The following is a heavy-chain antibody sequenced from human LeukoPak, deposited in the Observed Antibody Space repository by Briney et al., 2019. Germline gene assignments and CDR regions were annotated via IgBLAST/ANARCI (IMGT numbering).Heavy chain of an antibody. CDR1: GGSISSYY. D-gene: IGHD5-18*01. CDR2: IYYSGST. V-gene: IGHV4-59*01. CDR3: AALGYSYGSFDY. J-gene: IGHJ4*02. Sequence: SETLSLTCTVSGGSISSYYWSWIRQPPGEGLEWIGYIYYSGSTNYNPSLKSRVTISIDTSKNQFSLKLSSVTAADTAVYYCAALGYSYGSFDYWGQGTLVTVSS.